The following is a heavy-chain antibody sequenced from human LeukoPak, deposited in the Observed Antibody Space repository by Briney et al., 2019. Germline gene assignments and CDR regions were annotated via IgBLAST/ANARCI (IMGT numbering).Heavy chain of an antibody. Sequence: GGSLRLSCATSGFPFSSYGMSWVRQAPGKGLVWVSRVRRDGIETNYADSVKGRFTISRDNARTTLYLQMNSLRAEDTAIYYCARNFVGSDSSDFDSWGQGTLVTVSS. D-gene: IGHD1-26*01. CDR3: ARNFVGSDSSDFDS. J-gene: IGHJ4*02. V-gene: IGHV3-74*01. CDR2: VRRDGIET. CDR1: GFPFSSYG.